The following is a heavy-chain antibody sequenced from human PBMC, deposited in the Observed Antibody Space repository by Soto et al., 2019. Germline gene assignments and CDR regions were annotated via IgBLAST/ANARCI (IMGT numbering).Heavy chain of an antibody. Sequence: PGGSLRLSCVASGFTFSDYNMHWVRQAPGKGLEWVAIIWFDGSQKHCAAPVQGRFTVSRDNSRNTLSLQMNDLRAEDTAVYFCPRDLYTTYPSDAFNVWGQGTSVTVSS. D-gene: IGHD2-2*02. CDR1: GFTFSDYN. V-gene: IGHV3-33*01. CDR2: IWFDGSQK. J-gene: IGHJ3*01. CDR3: PRDLYTTYPSDAFNV.